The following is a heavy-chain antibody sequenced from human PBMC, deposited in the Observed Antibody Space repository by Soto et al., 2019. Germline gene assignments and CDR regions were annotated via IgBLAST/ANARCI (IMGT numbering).Heavy chain of an antibody. J-gene: IGHJ5*02. Sequence: QVPLVQSGAEVKKPGASVKVSCKASGYTFISYGFSWVRQAPGQGLEWMGWISAYNGNTNYAQNLQGRVTMTTDTSTSTAYMELRSLRSDDTAMYYCARDQSMTMVRGGLYNWFDPWGQGTLVTVSS. V-gene: IGHV1-18*01. CDR1: GYTFISYG. CDR3: ARDQSMTMVRGGLYNWFDP. CDR2: ISAYNGNT. D-gene: IGHD3-10*01.